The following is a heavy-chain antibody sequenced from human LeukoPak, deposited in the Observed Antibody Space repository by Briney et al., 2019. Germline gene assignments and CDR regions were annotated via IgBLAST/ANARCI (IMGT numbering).Heavy chain of an antibody. J-gene: IGHJ4*02. D-gene: IGHD6-13*01. CDR2: IGGSGSHT. CDR3: AKDGRSSHFDY. V-gene: IGHV3-11*06. CDR1: GFTFSDYY. Sequence: GGSLRLSCAASGFTFSDYYMSWIRQAPGRGLEWVSYIGGSGSHTNHADSVKGRFTISRDNAKNSLYLQMNSLRAEDTAVYYCAKDGRSSHFDYWGQGTLVTVSS.